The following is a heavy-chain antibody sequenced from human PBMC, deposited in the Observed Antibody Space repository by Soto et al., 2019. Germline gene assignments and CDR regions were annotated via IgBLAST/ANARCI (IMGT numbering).Heavy chain of an antibody. V-gene: IGHV1-69*06. CDR2: TNGNLGTG. D-gene: IGHD3-10*01. Sequence: QVQLVQSGAEVKRPGSSVKVSCKASGGTFSRYPISCVRQAPGQGLEWMGGTNGNLGTGNYAQKFRGRLTITTDISTTTAYMELSSLTSEDTAVYYCARRDSHGFFRYFDNWGQGTLVTVSS. CDR1: GGTFSRYP. CDR3: ARRDSHGFFRYFDN. J-gene: IGHJ4*02.